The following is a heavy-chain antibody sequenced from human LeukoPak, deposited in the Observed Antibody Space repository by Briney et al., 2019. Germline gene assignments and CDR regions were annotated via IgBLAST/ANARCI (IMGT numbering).Heavy chain of an antibody. D-gene: IGHD3-3*01. CDR2: IYYSGST. CDR3: ARTPLYFGVVMVDV. CDR1: GGSISSYY. Sequence: PSETLSLTCTVSGGSISSYYWSWIRQPPGKGLEWIGYIYYSGSTNYNPSLKSRVTISVDTSKNQFSLKLSSVTAADTAVYYCARTPLYFGVVMVDVWGKGTTVTVSS. V-gene: IGHV4-59*01. J-gene: IGHJ6*04.